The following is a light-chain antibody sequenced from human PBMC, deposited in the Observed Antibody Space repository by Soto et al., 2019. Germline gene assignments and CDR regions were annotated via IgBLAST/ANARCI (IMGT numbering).Light chain of an antibody. J-gene: IGKJ4*01. CDR1: QTISIY. CDR2: KTS. Sequence: DIQMTQSPSTLSASVGDRVTITCRASQTISIYLAWYQQKPGRAPKVLIYKTSTLESGVPSRFSGSGSVTEFTLTVSSLQPDDVATYYCQHYNGYPITFGGGTKVEIK. V-gene: IGKV1-5*03. CDR3: QHYNGYPIT.